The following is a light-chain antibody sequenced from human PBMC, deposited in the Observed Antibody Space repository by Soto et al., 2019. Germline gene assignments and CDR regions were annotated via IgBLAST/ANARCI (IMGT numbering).Light chain of an antibody. CDR1: SSNIGAAYD. CDR2: GNN. CDR3: QSYDSSLSGWV. Sequence: HSVLTQPPSVSGAPGQKVTISCTRSSSNIGAAYDVTWYQHLPGTAPKLLIYGNNNRPSGVPDRFSGSKSGTSASLAITGLPAEDEADYYCQSYDSSLSGWVFGGGTKLTVL. V-gene: IGLV1-40*01. J-gene: IGLJ3*02.